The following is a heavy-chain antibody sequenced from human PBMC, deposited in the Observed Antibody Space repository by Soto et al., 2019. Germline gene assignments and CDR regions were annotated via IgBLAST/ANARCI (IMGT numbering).Heavy chain of an antibody. CDR1: GDTLSTYT. CDR3: ARGIAAGTDY. CDR2: IIPVLDMP. D-gene: IGHD6-13*01. V-gene: IGHV1-69*02. J-gene: IGHJ4*02. Sequence: QVQLVQSGAEVKKPGSSVKVSCKASGDTLSTYTISWVRQAPEQGLEWMGWIIPVLDMPIYAQKFQGRVTISAVQTTSTVYMELSRLRSDDTAVYYCARGIAAGTDYWGQGTLVTVSS.